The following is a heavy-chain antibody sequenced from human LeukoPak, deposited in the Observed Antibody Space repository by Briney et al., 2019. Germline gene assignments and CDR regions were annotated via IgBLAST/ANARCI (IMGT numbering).Heavy chain of an antibody. CDR1: GGSISSYY. Sequence: SETLSLTCTVSGGSISSYYWSWIRQPPGKGLEWIGYIYYSGSTNYSPSLKSRVTISVDTSKNQFSLKLSSVTAADTAVYYCARGYGSGSYYLGYWGQGTLVTVSS. J-gene: IGHJ4*02. V-gene: IGHV4-59*01. CDR2: IYYSGST. CDR3: ARGYGSGSYYLGY. D-gene: IGHD3-10*01.